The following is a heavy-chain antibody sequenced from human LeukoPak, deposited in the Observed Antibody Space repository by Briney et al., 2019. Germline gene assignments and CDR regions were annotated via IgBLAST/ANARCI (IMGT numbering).Heavy chain of an antibody. V-gene: IGHV4-59*13. CDR3: ARVGNGHFDY. J-gene: IGHJ4*02. D-gene: IGHD2-8*01. Sequence: KPSETLSLTCIVSGGAISTYNWSWLRHPPGKRLGWIGYVYYSGNTNFNTSLKSRITISIDTSKNQFSLTPSSVTAADTAVYDCARVGNGHFDYWGQGTLVTVSS. CDR1: GGAISTYN. CDR2: VYYSGNT.